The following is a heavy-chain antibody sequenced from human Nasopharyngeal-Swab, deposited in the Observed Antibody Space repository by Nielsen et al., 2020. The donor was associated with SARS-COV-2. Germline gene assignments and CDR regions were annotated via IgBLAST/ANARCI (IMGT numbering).Heavy chain of an antibody. Sequence: SGPLSLTCPVSGGSFSSYSWSWIRQPQGKGLEWIGYIYYSGSTNYNPSLKSGVTISVDTSKNQFSLKLSSVTAADAAVYYCARDSTPVYYYYYVDVWGKGTTVTVSS. J-gene: IGHJ6*03. V-gene: IGHV4-59*01. D-gene: IGHD2-15*01. CDR2: IYYSGST. CDR3: ARDSTPVYYYYYVDV. CDR1: GGSFSSYS.